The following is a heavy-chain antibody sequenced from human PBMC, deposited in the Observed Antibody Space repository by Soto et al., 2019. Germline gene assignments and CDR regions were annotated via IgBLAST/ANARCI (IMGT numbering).Heavy chain of an antibody. D-gene: IGHD6-19*01. CDR2: INHSGST. V-gene: IGHV4-34*01. CDR3: ARAGYSSGWYAFDY. J-gene: IGHJ4*02. CDR1: GGSFSGYY. Sequence: PSETLSLTCAVYGGSFSGYYWSWIRQPPGKGLEWIGEINHSGSTNYNPSLKSRVTISVDTSKNQFSLKLSSVTAADTAVYYCARAGYSSGWYAFDYWGQGTLVTSPQ.